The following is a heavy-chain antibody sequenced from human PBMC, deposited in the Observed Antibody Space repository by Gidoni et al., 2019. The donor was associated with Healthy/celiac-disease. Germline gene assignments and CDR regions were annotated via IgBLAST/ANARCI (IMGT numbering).Heavy chain of an antibody. D-gene: IGHD6-13*01. CDR1: GFTFSSYG. Sequence: QVQLVESGGGVVQPGRSLRLSCAASGFTFSSYGMHWVREAPGRGLEWWAVIWYDGSNKYYEDSVKGRFTISRDNSKNTLYLQMNSLRAEDTAVYYCARDMKGRGIAAAGVFDYWGQGTLVTVSS. CDR3: ARDMKGRGIAAAGVFDY. J-gene: IGHJ4*02. V-gene: IGHV3-33*01. CDR2: IWYDGSNK.